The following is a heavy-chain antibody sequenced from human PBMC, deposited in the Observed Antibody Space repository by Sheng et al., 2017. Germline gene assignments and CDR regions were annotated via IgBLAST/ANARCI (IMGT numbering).Heavy chain of an antibody. J-gene: IGHJ6*02. V-gene: IGHV1-69*01. Sequence: QVQLLQSGAEAKKPGSSVKVSCKASVGAFGTYAIGWVRQAPAQGLEWMGGIVPAFGTTKYAQKFQGRVTITADASTNIAYMELRSLKSEDTAVYFCARIFGNSASVTYYYGMDVWGQ. CDR1: VGAFGTYA. CDR3: ARIFGNSASVTYYYGMDV. D-gene: IGHD3-10*01. CDR2: IVPAFGTT.